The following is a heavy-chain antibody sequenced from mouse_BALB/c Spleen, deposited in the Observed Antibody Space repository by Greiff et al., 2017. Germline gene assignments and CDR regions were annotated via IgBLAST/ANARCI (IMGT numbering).Heavy chain of an antibody. CDR1: GYAFTNYL. V-gene: IGHV1-54*01. D-gene: IGHD1-2*01. Sequence: VQRVESGAELVRPGTSVKVSCKASGYAFTNYLIEWVKQRPGQGLEWIGVINPGSGGTNYNEKFKGKATLTADKSSSTAYMQLSRLTSDDSAVYFCARSGWITTAHFDYWGQGTTLTVSS. J-gene: IGHJ2*01. CDR2: INPGSGGT. CDR3: ARSGWITTAHFDY.